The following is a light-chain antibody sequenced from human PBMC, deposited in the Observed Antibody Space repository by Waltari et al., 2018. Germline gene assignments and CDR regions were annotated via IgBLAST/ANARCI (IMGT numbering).Light chain of an antibody. CDR3: SSYTSSSTYV. V-gene: IGLV2-14*01. Sequence: QSALTQPASVSGSPGQSITISCTGTSSDVGGYNYVPWYQQHPGKAPKLMIYDVSERPSGVSYRFSGSKSGNTASLTISGLQAEDEADYYCSSYTSSSTYVFGTGTKVTVL. J-gene: IGLJ1*01. CDR1: SSDVGGYNY. CDR2: DVS.